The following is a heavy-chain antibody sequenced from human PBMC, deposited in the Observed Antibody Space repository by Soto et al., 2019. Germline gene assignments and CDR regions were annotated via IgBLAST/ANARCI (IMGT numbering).Heavy chain of an antibody. CDR1: GGSISSSNW. Sequence: SETLSLTCTVSGGSISSSNWWSWVRQPPGKGLEWIGEINHSGSINYNPSLKSRVTISVDKSKNQFSLKLSSVTAADTAIYYCTTDSYITSIIVRFDYWGHGTLATVSS. CDR2: INHSGSI. V-gene: IGHV4-4*02. CDR3: TTDSYITSIIVRFDY. D-gene: IGHD3-22*01. J-gene: IGHJ4*01.